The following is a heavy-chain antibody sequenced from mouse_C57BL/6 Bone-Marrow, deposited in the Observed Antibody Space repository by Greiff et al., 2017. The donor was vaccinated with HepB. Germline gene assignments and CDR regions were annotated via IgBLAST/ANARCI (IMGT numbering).Heavy chain of an antibody. CDR1: GYTFTSYW. CDR2: IYPGNSDT. V-gene: IGHV1-5*01. D-gene: IGHD1-1*01. J-gene: IGHJ1*03. Sequence: VQLQQSGTVLARPGASVKMSCKTSGYTFTSYWMHWVKQRPGQGLEWIGAIYPGNSDTSYNQKFKGKAKLTAVTSASTAYMELSSLTNEDSAVYYCTRLIYYYGSSSFYWYFDVWGTGTTVTVSS. CDR3: TRLIYYYGSSSFYWYFDV.